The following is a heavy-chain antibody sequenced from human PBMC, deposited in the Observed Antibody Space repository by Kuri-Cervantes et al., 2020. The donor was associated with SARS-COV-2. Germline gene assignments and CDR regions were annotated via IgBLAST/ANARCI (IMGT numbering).Heavy chain of an antibody. Sequence: ASVKVSCKASGYTFTHYSFSWVRQAPGQGLEWMGWVSAYNGFTNYAQKFQDRVTMTTDTSTSTAYMDLRSLRSDDTAVYYCARGGYYDILTGYENWFDPWGQGTLVTVSS. CDR2: VSAYNGFT. V-gene: IGHV1-18*01. J-gene: IGHJ5*02. D-gene: IGHD3-9*01. CDR1: GYTFTHYS. CDR3: ARGGYYDILTGYENWFDP.